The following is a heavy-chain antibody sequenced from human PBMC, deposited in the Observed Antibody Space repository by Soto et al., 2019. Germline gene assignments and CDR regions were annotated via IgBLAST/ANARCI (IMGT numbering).Heavy chain of an antibody. CDR2: IYYSGGT. D-gene: IGHD1-7*01. CDR1: GGSISSSY. Sequence: SETLSLTCSVSGGSISSSYWSWIRQPPGKGLEWIGYIYYSGGTNYNPSLKSRVTISVDTSKNQFSLKLSSVTAADTAFYYCARRTYGAFDIWGQGTMVTVSS. J-gene: IGHJ3*02. V-gene: IGHV4-59*08. CDR3: ARRTYGAFDI.